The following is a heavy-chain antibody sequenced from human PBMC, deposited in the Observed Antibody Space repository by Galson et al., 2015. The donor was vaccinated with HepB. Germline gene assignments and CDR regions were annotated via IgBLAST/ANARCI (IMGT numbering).Heavy chain of an antibody. Sequence: SLRLSCAASGFTFSSYAMHWVRQAPGKGLEWVAVISYDGSNKYYADSVKGRFTISRDNSKNTLYLQMNSLRAEDTAVYYCARGDTAISLDYWGQGTLVTVSS. J-gene: IGHJ4*02. CDR1: GFTFSSYA. V-gene: IGHV3-30*04. CDR2: ISYDGSNK. CDR3: ARGDTAISLDY. D-gene: IGHD5-18*01.